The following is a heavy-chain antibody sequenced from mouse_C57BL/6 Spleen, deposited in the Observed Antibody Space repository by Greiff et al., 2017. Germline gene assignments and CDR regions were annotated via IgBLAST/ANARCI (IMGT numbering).Heavy chain of an antibody. Sequence: QVQLQQPGAELVMPGASVKLSCKASGYTFTSYWMHWVKQRPGQGLEWIGEIDPSDSYTNYNQKFKGKSTLTLDKSSSTAYMQLSSLTSEDSAVYYCARYYDYLDYWGQGTTLTVSS. V-gene: IGHV1-69*01. CDR1: GYTFTSYW. CDR3: ARYYDYLDY. D-gene: IGHD2-4*01. J-gene: IGHJ2*01. CDR2: IDPSDSYT.